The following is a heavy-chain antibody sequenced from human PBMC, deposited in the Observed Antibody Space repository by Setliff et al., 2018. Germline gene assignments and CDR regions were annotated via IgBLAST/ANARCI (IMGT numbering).Heavy chain of an antibody. Sequence: KTSETLSLTCTASGDSISSRRNYWGWFRQPAGKELEWIGQIYTSWSTNYNPSLKSRVTISLDTSKNQFSLSLTSVTAEDTAVYYCARMSGFQYIDVWDKGTTVTVSS. D-gene: IGHD3-3*01. CDR2: IYTSWST. J-gene: IGHJ6*03. CDR3: ARMSGFQYIDV. CDR1: GDSISSRRNY. V-gene: IGHV4-61*09.